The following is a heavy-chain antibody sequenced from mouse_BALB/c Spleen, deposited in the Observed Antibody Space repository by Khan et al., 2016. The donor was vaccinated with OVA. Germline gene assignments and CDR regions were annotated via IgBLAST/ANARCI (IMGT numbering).Heavy chain of an antibody. CDR1: GYTFTNYG. D-gene: IGHD2-1*01. Sequence: QIQLVQSGPELKKPGETVKISCKASGYTFTNYGMNWVKQAPGKGLKWMGWINTYTGEPTYADDFKGRFAFSLETSASTAYLQINNLKNEDTATYCCARNGNYWYFDVWGARTTVTVSS. CDR3: ARNGNYWYFDV. V-gene: IGHV9-3-1*01. CDR2: INTYTGEP. J-gene: IGHJ1*01.